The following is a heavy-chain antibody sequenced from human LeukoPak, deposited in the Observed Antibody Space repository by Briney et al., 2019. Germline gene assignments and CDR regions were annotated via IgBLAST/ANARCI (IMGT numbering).Heavy chain of an antibody. Sequence: GGPLRLSCAASGFTFSSYWMHWVRQARGKVVVLVSRIHSDGSSTSYADYVNGRFTISHDNAKNTLYLQMTSLRAEDTAVYYCARDRPANTPIDYWGQGTLVTVSS. CDR3: ARDRPANTPIDY. V-gene: IGHV3-74*01. CDR1: GFTFSSYW. D-gene: IGHD2-15*01. J-gene: IGHJ4*02. CDR2: IHSDGSST.